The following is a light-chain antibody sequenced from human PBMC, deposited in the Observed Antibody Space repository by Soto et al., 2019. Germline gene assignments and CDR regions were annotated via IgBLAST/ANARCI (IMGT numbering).Light chain of an antibody. V-gene: IGKV3D-15*01. CDR2: GAS. CDR1: QSVRSN. CDR3: QQYNSWPLT. Sequence: EIGMTQSPATLSVSPGERATLSCVASQSVRSNLAWYQQKPGQAPKLLIYGASTRDSGIPARFSGSGSGTEFTLTASSLQPEDFAAYYCQQYNSWPLTFGHGTKVDI. J-gene: IGKJ1*01.